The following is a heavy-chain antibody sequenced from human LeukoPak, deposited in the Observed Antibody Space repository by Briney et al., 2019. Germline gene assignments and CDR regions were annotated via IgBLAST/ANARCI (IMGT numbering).Heavy chain of an antibody. V-gene: IGHV4-39*07. CDR1: GGSISSSSYY. CDR3: ARLGRITMVRGVIRDY. J-gene: IGHJ4*02. CDR2: IYYSGST. D-gene: IGHD3-10*01. Sequence: PSETLSLTCTVSGGSISSSSYYWGWIRQPPGKGLEWIGSIYYSGSTYYNPSLKSRVTMSVDTSKNQFSLKLSSVTAADTAVYYCARLGRITMVRGVIRDYWGQGTLVTVSS.